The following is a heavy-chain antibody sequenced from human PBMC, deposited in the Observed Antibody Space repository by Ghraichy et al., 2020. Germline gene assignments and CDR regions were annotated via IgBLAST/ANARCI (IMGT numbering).Heavy chain of an antibody. CDR3: AKYLYCSGSYYLSYFDS. Sequence: LSLTCAASGFTFSQCYMTWVRQAPGKGPEWVASISGSGDFTFYADFVKGQYTISRDNSKNTLFLQMSRLGVEDTAVYYCAKYLYCSGSYYLSYFDSWGQGTLVTVSS. CDR2: ISGSGDFT. CDR1: GFTFSQCY. V-gene: IGHV3-23*01. D-gene: IGHD3-10*01. J-gene: IGHJ4*02.